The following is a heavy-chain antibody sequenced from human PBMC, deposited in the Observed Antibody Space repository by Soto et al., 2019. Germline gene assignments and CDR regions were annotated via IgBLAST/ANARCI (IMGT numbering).Heavy chain of an antibody. V-gene: IGHV3-7*01. Sequence: GGSLRLSCADSGFTFSSYWMSWVRQAPGKGLEWVADIKQDGGEKYYVDSVKGRFTISRDNAKNSLYLQMNSLRADDTAVYYCARVLPGGGYPHDYFDYWGQGTLVTVSS. CDR1: GFTFSSYW. CDR3: ARVLPGGGYPHDYFDY. CDR2: IKQDGGEK. J-gene: IGHJ4*02. D-gene: IGHD2-15*01.